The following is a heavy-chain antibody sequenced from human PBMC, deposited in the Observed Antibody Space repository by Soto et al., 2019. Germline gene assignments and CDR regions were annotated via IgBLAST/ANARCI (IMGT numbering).Heavy chain of an antibody. CDR2: ISGSGGST. V-gene: IGHV3-23*01. CDR1: GFTFSSYA. J-gene: IGHJ6*02. D-gene: IGHD3-3*01. CDR3: AKVYDFWSGYWLVFDGMDV. Sequence: GGSLRLSCAASGFTFSSYAMSWVRQAPGKGLEWVSAISGSGGSTYYADSVKGRFTISRDNSKNTLYLQMNSLRAEDTAVYYCAKVYDFWSGYWLVFDGMDVWGQGTTVTVSS.